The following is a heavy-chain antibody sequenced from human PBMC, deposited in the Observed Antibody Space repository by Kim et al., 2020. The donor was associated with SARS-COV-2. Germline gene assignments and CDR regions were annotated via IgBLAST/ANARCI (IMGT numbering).Heavy chain of an antibody. V-gene: IGHV1-2*06. CDR2: MNPNSGAT. Sequence: ASVKVSCKASGYTFSGYYMHWVRQAPGQGLELMGRMNPNSGATNYAQKFQGRVTMTRDTSINTAYMELSSLRSDDTAVYYCARSKSPLPFDYWGQGTLVTVSS. J-gene: IGHJ4*02. CDR1: GYTFSGYY. CDR3: ARSKSPLPFDY.